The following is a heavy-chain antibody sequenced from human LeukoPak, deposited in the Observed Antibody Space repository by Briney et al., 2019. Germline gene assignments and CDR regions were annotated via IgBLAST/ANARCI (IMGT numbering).Heavy chain of an antibody. D-gene: IGHD3-3*01. Sequence: GGSLRLSCAASGFTFRTFSMNWVRQAPGKGLEWVSYISSSGAAIYYTDSVKGRFTISRDNAKSSLFMQMESLRAEDTAVYYCARGRYYDFWSGKSGGYYFDYWGQGTLVTVSS. CDR1: GFTFRTFS. J-gene: IGHJ4*02. CDR2: ISSSGAAI. V-gene: IGHV3-48*01. CDR3: ARGRYYDFWSGKSGGYYFDY.